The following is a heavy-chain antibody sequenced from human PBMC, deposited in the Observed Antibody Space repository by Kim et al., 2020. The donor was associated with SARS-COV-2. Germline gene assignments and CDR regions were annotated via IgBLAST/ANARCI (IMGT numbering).Heavy chain of an antibody. CDR1: GFSFSTYS. V-gene: IGHV3-21*01. J-gene: IGHJ4*02. CDR2: TSSKSRFN. D-gene: IGHD4-17*01. Sequence: GGSMRLSCAASGFSFSTYSMNWVRQAPGKGLAWVASTSSKSRFNHYAGSVKGRFAISRDDARNSLYLQMNSLRVEDTAVYYCARGDHDHGEEDFDYWGQG. CDR3: ARGDHDHGEEDFDY.